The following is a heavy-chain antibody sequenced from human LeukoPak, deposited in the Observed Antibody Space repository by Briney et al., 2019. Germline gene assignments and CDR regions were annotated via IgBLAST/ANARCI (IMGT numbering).Heavy chain of an antibody. CDR3: ARGGLNALEAFVI. D-gene: IGHD1-1*01. CDR2: INGDGSST. CDR1: GFSFSSYW. Sequence: GGSLRLSCAASGFSFSSYWMHWVRQAPGKGLVWVSRINGDGSSTSYADSVKGRFTISRDNAKHTLYLQMNSRRAEDTAVYYCARGGLNALEAFVIWGQGTLVSVCS. J-gene: IGHJ3*02. V-gene: IGHV3-74*01.